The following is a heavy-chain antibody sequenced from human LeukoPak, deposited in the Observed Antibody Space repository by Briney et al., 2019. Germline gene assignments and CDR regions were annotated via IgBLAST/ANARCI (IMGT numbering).Heavy chain of an antibody. Sequence: ASVKVSCKASGYTFSNYGISWVRQAPGQGLEWMGWISAYNDNTNYAQKLQGRVTMTTYTSTSTAYMELRSLRSDDTAVYYCARNQSGTSFDYWGQGTLVTVSS. CDR3: ARNQSGTSFDY. CDR2: ISAYNDNT. D-gene: IGHD1-26*01. J-gene: IGHJ4*02. CDR1: GYTFSNYG. V-gene: IGHV1-18*01.